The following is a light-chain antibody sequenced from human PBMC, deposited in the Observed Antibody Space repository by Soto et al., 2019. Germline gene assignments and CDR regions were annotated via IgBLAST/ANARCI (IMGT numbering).Light chain of an antibody. CDR3: AAWDDSLSGVV. CDR1: RSNIGSNF. J-gene: IGLJ2*01. Sequence: QSVLTQPTSASGTPGQRVTISCSGSRSNIGSNFIYWYQQLPGTAPKLLIYRNNERPSGVPDRFSGSKSGTSASLAISGLRSEDEADYHCAAWDDSLSGVVFGGGTKLTVL. V-gene: IGLV1-47*01. CDR2: RNN.